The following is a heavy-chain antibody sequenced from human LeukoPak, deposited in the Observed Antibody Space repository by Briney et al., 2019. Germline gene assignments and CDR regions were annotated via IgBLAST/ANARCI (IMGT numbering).Heavy chain of an antibody. J-gene: IGHJ4*02. Sequence: GGSLRLSCAASGFTFSSYAMSWVRQAPGKGLEWVSAISGSGGSTYYADSVKGRFTISRDTSKNTLYLQMNSLRVEDTAVYYCARDPFGETNVYFDYWGQGTLVAVSS. CDR1: GFTFSSYA. CDR3: ARDPFGETNVYFDY. V-gene: IGHV3-23*01. D-gene: IGHD3-10*01. CDR2: ISGSGGST.